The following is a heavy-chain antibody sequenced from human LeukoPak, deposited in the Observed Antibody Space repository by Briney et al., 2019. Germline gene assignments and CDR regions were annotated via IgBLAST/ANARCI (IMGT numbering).Heavy chain of an antibody. CDR3: AGNTNNLGDVNWFDP. Sequence: SGTLSLTCTVSGASVNSYYWNWIRQSPGKGLEWIGCISYIGSTNYDPSLSNRVTISLDTSKHQVFLKLNSVTAADAAVYYCAGNTNNLGDVNWFDPWGQGTLVTVSS. V-gene: IGHV4-59*02. CDR1: GASVNSYY. D-gene: IGHD1/OR15-1a*01. J-gene: IGHJ5*02. CDR2: ISYIGST.